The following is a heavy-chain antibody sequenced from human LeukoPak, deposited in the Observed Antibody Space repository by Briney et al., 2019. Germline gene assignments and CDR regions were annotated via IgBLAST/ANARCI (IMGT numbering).Heavy chain of an antibody. CDR2: IYYSGST. CDR1: GGSISSYY. Sequence: PSETLSLTCTVSGGSISSYYWSWIRQPPGKGLEWIGYIYYSGSTNYNPSLKSRVTISVDTSKNQFSLKLSSVTAAGTAVYYCARQHSGSLGDWGQGTLVTVSS. J-gene: IGHJ4*02. CDR3: ARQHSGSLGD. D-gene: IGHD5-12*01. V-gene: IGHV4-59*08.